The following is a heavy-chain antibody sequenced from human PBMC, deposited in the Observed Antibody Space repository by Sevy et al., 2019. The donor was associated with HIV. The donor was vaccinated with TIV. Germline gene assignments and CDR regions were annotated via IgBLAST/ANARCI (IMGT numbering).Heavy chain of an antibody. CDR3: ARALADWGSFHYSS. D-gene: IGHD3-16*01. CDR1: GFTFSTYW. CDR2: IKQDGTDT. J-gene: IGHJ4*02. V-gene: IGHV3-7*04. Sequence: GGSLRLSCAASGFTFSTYWMTWVRQAPGKGLGWGANIKQDGTDTNNVDSGRGRFTISRDNGRNLLYLHMNSLRAEDTAVYFCARALADWGSFHYSSWGRGVLVTVSS.